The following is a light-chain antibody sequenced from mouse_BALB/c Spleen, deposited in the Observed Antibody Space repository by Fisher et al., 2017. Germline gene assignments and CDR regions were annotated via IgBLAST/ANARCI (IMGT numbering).Light chain of an antibody. J-gene: IGKJ5*01. V-gene: IGKV4-74*01. CDR2: SIS. CDR1: SSVSSSY. Sequence: IVITQSTAIMSASLGERVTMTCSASSSVSSSYLYWYQQKSGSSPKLWIYSISNLASGVPARFSGIGSGTSYSLTINSMEAEDAATYYCQQWSSNPLTFGAGTKLELK. CDR3: QQWSSNPLT.